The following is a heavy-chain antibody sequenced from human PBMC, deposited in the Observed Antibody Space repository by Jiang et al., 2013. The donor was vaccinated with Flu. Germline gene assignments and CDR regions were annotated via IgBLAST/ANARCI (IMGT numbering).Heavy chain of an antibody. CDR3: ARLCGGDCYSLFLQELHYDY. J-gene: IGHJ4*02. V-gene: IGHV4-38-2*02. Sequence: GLVKPSETLSSPALSLVTPSAVVTTGAGSGSPHGKGLEWIGSIYHSGSTYYNPSLKSRVTISVDTSKNQFSLKLSSVTAADTAVYYCARLCGGDCYSLFLQELHYDYWGQGTLVTVSS. D-gene: IGHD2-21*02. CDR1: VTPSAVVTT. CDR2: IYHSGST.